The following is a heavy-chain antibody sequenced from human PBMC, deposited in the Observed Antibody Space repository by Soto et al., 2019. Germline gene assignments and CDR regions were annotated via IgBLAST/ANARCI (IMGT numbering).Heavy chain of an antibody. V-gene: IGHV3-9*01. CDR2: ISWNSGSI. J-gene: IGHJ4*02. D-gene: IGHD6-19*01. CDR1: GFTFDDYA. Sequence: EVQLVESGGGLVQPGRSLRLSCAASGFTFDDYAMHWVRQAPGKGLEWVSGISWNSGSIGYADSVKDRFTISRDNAKNSLYLQMNSLRAEDTALYYCAKDYSSGWYYFDYWGQGTLVTVSS. CDR3: AKDYSSGWYYFDY.